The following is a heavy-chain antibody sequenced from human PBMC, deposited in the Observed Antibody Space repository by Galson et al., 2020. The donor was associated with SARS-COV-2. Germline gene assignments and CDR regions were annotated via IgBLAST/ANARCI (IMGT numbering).Heavy chain of an antibody. Sequence: GGSLRLSCAASGFTFSSYWMSWVRQAPGKGLEWVANIKQDGSEKYNVDSVKGRFTISRDNAKNSLYLQMNSLRAEDTAVYYCASGLVIIFAFDIWGQGTMVTVSS. CDR2: IKQDGSEK. J-gene: IGHJ3*02. CDR1: GFTFSSYW. CDR3: ASGLVIIFAFDI. V-gene: IGHV3-7*01. D-gene: IGHD3-9*01.